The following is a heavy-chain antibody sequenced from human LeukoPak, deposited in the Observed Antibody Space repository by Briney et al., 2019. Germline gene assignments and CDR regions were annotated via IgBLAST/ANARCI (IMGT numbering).Heavy chain of an antibody. CDR1: GFTFSSYE. Sequence: GGSLRLSCAASGFTFSSYEMNWVRQAPGKGLEWVSYISSSGSTIYYADSVKGRFTISRDNSKNTLYLQMNSLRAEDTAVYYCARDRSTVTPYYFDYWGQGTLVTVSS. CDR2: ISSSGSTI. V-gene: IGHV3-48*03. D-gene: IGHD4-17*01. J-gene: IGHJ4*02. CDR3: ARDRSTVTPYYFDY.